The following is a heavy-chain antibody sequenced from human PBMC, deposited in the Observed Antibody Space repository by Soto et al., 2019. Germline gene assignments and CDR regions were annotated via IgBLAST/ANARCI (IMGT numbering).Heavy chain of an antibody. J-gene: IGHJ4*02. D-gene: IGHD2-21*02. CDR1: GYTFTSYD. CDR2: INPSGGST. Sequence: ASVKVSCKASGYTFTSYDMHWVRQAPGQGLEWMGIINPSGGSTSYAQKFQGRVTMTRDTSTSTVYMELSSLRSEDTAVYYCARDGCGGDCFDYWGQGTLVTVSS. CDR3: ARDGCGGDCFDY. V-gene: IGHV1-46*01.